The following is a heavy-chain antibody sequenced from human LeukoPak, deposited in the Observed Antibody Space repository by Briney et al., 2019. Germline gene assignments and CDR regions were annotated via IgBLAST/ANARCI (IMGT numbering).Heavy chain of an antibody. V-gene: IGHV3-15*01. CDR2: IKSKTSGGTT. Sequence: PGGSLRLSCAASGFTFSSYSMNWVRQAPGMGLEWVGRIKSKTSGGTTGYAAPVEGRFTISRDDSKNTLFLQMNSLKTEDTAFYYCTTYMAARPDNFGFWGQGTLVTVSS. D-gene: IGHD6-6*01. J-gene: IGHJ4*02. CDR1: GFTFSSYS. CDR3: TTYMAARPDNFGF.